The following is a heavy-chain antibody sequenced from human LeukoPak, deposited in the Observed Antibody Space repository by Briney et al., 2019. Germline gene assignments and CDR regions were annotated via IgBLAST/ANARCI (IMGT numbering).Heavy chain of an antibody. CDR2: ISSSSSYI. Sequence: PGGSLRLSCAASGFTFSSYSMNWVRQAPGEGLEWVSSISSSSSYIYYADSVKGRFTISRDNAKNSLYLQMNSLRAEDTAVYYCARDLSSYDAFDIWGQGTMVTVSS. CDR3: ARDLSSYDAFDI. J-gene: IGHJ3*02. V-gene: IGHV3-21*01. CDR1: GFTFSSYS.